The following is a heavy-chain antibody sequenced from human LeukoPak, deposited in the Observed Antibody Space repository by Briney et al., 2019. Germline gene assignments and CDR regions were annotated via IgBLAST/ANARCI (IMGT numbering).Heavy chain of an antibody. Sequence: SETLSLTCTVSGGSISSYYWSWIRQPPGKGLEWIGYIYYSGSTNYNPSLKSRVTISVDTSKNQFSLKLSSVTAADTAVYYCARREISIAAAVFDALDIWGQGTMVTVSS. J-gene: IGHJ3*02. CDR3: ARREISIAAAVFDALDI. D-gene: IGHD6-13*01. CDR1: GGSISSYY. CDR2: IYYSGST. V-gene: IGHV4-59*01.